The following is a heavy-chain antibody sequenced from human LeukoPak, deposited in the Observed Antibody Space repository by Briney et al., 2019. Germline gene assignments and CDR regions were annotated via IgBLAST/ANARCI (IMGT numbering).Heavy chain of an antibody. J-gene: IGHJ4*02. CDR1: GGSISSYY. V-gene: IGHV4-59*01. CDR2: IYYSGST. Sequence: SETLSLTCTVSGGSISSYYWSWIRQPPGKGLKWIGYIYYSGSTNYNPSLKSRVTISVDTSKNQFSLKLSSVTAADTAVYYCARGDRDYYDSSGYYKFDYWGQGTLVTVSS. CDR3: ARGDRDYYDSSGYYKFDY. D-gene: IGHD3-22*01.